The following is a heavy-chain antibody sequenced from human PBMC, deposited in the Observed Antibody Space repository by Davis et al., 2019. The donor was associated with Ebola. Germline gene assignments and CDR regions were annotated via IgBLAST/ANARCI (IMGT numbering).Heavy chain of an antibody. CDR3: TMTTVMVDY. J-gene: IGHJ4*02. Sequence: GESLKISCAASGFTFSSYAMHWVRQAPGKGLEWVAVISYDGSNKYYADSVKGRFTISRHNSKNTLYLQMNSLRAEDTAVYYCTMTTVMVDYWGQGTLVTVSS. V-gene: IGHV3-30*14. CDR2: ISYDGSNK. CDR1: GFTFSSYA. D-gene: IGHD4-17*01.